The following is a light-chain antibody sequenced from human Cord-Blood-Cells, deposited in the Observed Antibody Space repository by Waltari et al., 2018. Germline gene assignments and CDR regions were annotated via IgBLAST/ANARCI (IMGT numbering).Light chain of an antibody. V-gene: IGKV1-6*01. CDR1: QGIRND. CDR2: AAS. CDR3: LQDYNYPFT. Sequence: AIKIPQSPSPLPASEGKRVTTTCRASQGIRNDLGWYQQKPGKAPKLLIYAASSLQSGVPSRFSGSGSGTDFTLTISSLQPEDFATYYCLQDYNYPFTFGPGTKVDIK. J-gene: IGKJ3*01.